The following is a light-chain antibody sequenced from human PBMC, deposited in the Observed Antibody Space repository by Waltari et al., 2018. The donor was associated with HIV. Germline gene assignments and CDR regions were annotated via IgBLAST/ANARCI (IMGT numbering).Light chain of an antibody. CDR2: SDI. CDR3: QSYDSSLRASV. CDR1: RSNIGAGYF. Sequence: QSALTQPPSVSGAPGQRVTISCTGNRSNIGAGYFVHWYQHLPGTAPKLLVYSDINRPPAVPDLFSGSKSGTSASLVITGLQAEDEADYYCQSYDSSLRASVFGGGTKLTVL. V-gene: IGLV1-40*01. J-gene: IGLJ2*01.